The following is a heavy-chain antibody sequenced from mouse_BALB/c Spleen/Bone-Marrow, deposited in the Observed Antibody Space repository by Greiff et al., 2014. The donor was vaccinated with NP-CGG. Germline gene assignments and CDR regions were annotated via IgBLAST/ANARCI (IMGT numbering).Heavy chain of an antibody. D-gene: IGHD2-2*01. V-gene: IGHV1-15*01. J-gene: IGHJ4*01. CDR2: IDPETGGT. Sequence: VQLQQSGAELVRPGASVTLSCKASGYKFTDYEMHWVKQTPVHGLEWIGSIDPETGGTAYNQNFKGKATLTADRSSTTAYMELLRLTSEDSAVYYCTREGIYFGYDVPMDYWGQGTSVTVSS. CDR3: TREGIYFGYDVPMDY. CDR1: GYKFTDYE.